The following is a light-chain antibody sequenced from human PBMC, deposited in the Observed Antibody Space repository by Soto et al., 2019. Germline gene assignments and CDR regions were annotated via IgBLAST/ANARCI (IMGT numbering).Light chain of an antibody. CDR3: QQYGSSPPVT. Sequence: EIVLTQSPCTLSLSPGERATLSCRASQSVSSSYLAWYQQKPGQAPRLLIYGASSRATGIPDRFSGSGSGTDFTLTISRLEPEDFAVYYCQQYGSSPPVTFGQGNKV. J-gene: IGKJ1*01. V-gene: IGKV3-20*01. CDR1: QSVSSSY. CDR2: GAS.